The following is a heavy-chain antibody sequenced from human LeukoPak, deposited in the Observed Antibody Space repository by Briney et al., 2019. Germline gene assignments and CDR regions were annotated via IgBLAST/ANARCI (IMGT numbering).Heavy chain of an antibody. CDR2: IDSDGGAK. CDR1: GFTFRTYW. CDR3: VRDVESSGQSFDS. J-gene: IGHJ4*02. V-gene: IGHV3-74*01. Sequence: HTGGSLRLSCGASGFTFRTYWMHWVRQAPGKGLVWLSRIDSDGGAKRYADSVKGRFTISRDNAKNTLYLQMNSLRVDDTAVYYCVRDVESSGQSFDSWGQGTLVTVSS. D-gene: IGHD3-22*01.